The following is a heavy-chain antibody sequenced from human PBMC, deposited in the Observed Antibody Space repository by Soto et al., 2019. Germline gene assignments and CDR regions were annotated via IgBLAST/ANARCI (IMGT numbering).Heavy chain of an antibody. Sequence: PSETLSLTCTVSGGSISSYYWSWIRQPAGKGLEWIGRIYTSGSTNYNPSLKSRVTMSVDTSKNQFSLKLSSVTAADTAVYYCARDHGYCSGGSCYSGWFDPWGQGTLVTVSS. J-gene: IGHJ5*02. V-gene: IGHV4-4*07. CDR3: ARDHGYCSGGSCYSGWFDP. CDR2: IYTSGST. D-gene: IGHD2-15*01. CDR1: GGSISSYY.